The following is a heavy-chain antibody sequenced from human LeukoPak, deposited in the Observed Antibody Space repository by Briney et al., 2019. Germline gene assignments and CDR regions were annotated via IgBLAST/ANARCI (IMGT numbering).Heavy chain of an antibody. CDR2: INHSGST. Sequence: PSETLSLTCAVYGRSFSGYYWSWIRQPPGKGLEWIGEINHSGSTNYNPSLKSRVTISVDTSKNQFSLKLSSVTAADTAVYYCARGGVVVPAAMRYYYYMDVWGKGTTVTVSS. D-gene: IGHD2-2*01. CDR1: GRSFSGYY. V-gene: IGHV4-34*01. J-gene: IGHJ6*03. CDR3: ARGGVVVPAAMRYYYYMDV.